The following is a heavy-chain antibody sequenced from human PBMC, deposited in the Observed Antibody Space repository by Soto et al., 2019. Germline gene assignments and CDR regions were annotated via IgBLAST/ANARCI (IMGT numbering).Heavy chain of an antibody. Sequence: GGSLRLSCAASGFTFSSYAMHWVRQAPGKGLEWVADISSSSSTKYYADSVKGRFTISRDNAKNSLYLQMNSLRAEDTAVYYCARAMGYCSSTSCYGFDYWGQGTLVTVSS. CDR2: ISSSSSTK. CDR3: ARAMGYCSSTSCYGFDY. CDR1: GFTFSSYA. D-gene: IGHD2-2*01. V-gene: IGHV3-48*01. J-gene: IGHJ4*02.